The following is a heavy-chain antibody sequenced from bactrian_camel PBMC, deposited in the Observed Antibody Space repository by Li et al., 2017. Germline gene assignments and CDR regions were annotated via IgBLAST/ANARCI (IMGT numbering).Heavy chain of an antibody. CDR2: TSRGGSDT. V-gene: IGHV3-2*01. CDR3: AKDPCTLGAGTLRSCNA. Sequence: QVQLVESGRGFVQPGGSLTLSCQTSGGNWKYITWVRQAPGKGLEWVSTTSRGGSDTCYADTVKGRFTISRDNAKNTVYLQMNSLKPEDTAMYYCAKDPCTLGAGTLRSCNALGQGTQVTVS. CDR1: GGNWKY. D-gene: IGHD6*01. J-gene: IGHJ6*01.